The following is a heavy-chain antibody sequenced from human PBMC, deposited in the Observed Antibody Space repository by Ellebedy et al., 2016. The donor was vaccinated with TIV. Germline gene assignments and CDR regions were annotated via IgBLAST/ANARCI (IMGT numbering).Heavy chain of an antibody. CDR2: IYHSGST. CDR1: GGSISSGNW. D-gene: IGHD3-22*01. J-gene: IGHJ1*01. V-gene: IGHV4-4*02. CDR3: AYYGSSGYLTEYFQH. Sequence: GSLRLSXAVSGGSISSGNWWPWVRQPPGKGLEWIGEIYHSGSTNYNPSLKGRVTISVDKSKNQFSLKLSSVTAADTAVYYCAYYGSSGYLTEYFQHWGQGTLVTVSS.